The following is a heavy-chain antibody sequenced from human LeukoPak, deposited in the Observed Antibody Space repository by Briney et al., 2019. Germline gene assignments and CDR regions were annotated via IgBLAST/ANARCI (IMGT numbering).Heavy chain of an antibody. CDR1: GFTFSSYS. V-gene: IGHV3-48*01. CDR2: ITSSSSTM. J-gene: IGHJ4*02. Sequence: GGSLRLSCAASGFTFSSYSMNWVRQAPGKGLEWVSYITSSSSTMQYADSAKGRFTVSRDNAKNLLYLQMNSLRAEDTAVYYCARGTAYYVNDYWGQGALVTVSS. CDR3: ARGTAYYVNDY. D-gene: IGHD1-26*01.